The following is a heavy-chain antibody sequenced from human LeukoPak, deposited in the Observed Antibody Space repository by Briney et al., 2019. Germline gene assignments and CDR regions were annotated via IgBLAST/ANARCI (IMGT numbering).Heavy chain of an antibody. CDR2: MSSSSNYI. V-gene: IGHV3-21*06. J-gene: IGHJ3*02. Sequence: NPGGSLRLSCAASGFTFSSHSMTWVRQAPGKGLEWVSSMSSSSNYIYYADSVKGRFTISRDNAKNSVSLQMNSLRAEDTTVYYCARALKPYGSSGTTYAFDIWGQGTMVTVS. CDR1: GFTFSSHS. D-gene: IGHD6-25*01. CDR3: ARALKPYGSSGTTYAFDI.